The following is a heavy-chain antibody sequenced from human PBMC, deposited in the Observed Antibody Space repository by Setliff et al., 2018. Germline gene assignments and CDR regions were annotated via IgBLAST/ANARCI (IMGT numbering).Heavy chain of an antibody. CDR2: IIPIFGTA. V-gene: IGHV1-69*06. Sequence: SVKVSCKASGYTFTSYDINWVRQATGQGLEWMGRIIPIFGTANYAQKFQGRVTITADKSTSTAYMELSRLRSEDTAVYYCASDGQGNYNFWSGSYYYYGMDVWGQGTTVTVSS. J-gene: IGHJ6*02. D-gene: IGHD3-3*01. CDR1: GYTFTSYD. CDR3: ASDGQGNYNFWSGSYYYYGMDV.